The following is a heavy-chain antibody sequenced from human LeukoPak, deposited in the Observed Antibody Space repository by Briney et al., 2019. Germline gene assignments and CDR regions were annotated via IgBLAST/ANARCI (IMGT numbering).Heavy chain of an antibody. CDR1: GFTFSNAW. V-gene: IGHV3-15*01. J-gene: IGHJ4*02. D-gene: IGHD3-10*01. Sequence: GGSLRLSCAASGFTFSNAWMSWVRQAPGKGLECVGRIKSKTDGGTTDYAAPVKGRFTISRDDSKNTLYLQMNSLKTEDTAVYYCTTTTVITMEDYYFDYWGQGTLVTVSS. CDR3: TTTTVITMEDYYFDY. CDR2: IKSKTDGGTT.